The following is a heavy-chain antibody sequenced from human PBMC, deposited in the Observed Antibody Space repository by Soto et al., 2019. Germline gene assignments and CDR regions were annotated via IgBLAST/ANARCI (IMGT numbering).Heavy chain of an antibody. Sequence: QVQLQQWGAGLLKPSATLSLTCAVYGGSFSGYYWSWIRQPPGKGLEWIGEINHSGSTNYNPSLKHRVTISVDTAKNKFSLKLSSVTSADTAVYYCAGGRAGCSGGSCFHWFDPWGQGTLVTVSS. J-gene: IGHJ5*02. D-gene: IGHD2-15*01. CDR1: GGSFSGYY. CDR2: INHSGST. V-gene: IGHV4-34*01. CDR3: AGGRAGCSGGSCFHWFDP.